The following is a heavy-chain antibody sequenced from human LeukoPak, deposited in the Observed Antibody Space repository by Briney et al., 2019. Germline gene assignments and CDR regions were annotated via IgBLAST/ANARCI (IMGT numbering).Heavy chain of an antibody. CDR3: ARLYYGGNPGAFDI. Sequence: SETLSLTCTVSGGSISSYYWSWIRQPPGKGLEWIGYIYYSGSTNYNPSLKSRVTISVDTSKNQFSLKLSSVTAADTAVYYCARLYYGGNPGAFDIWGQGTMVTVSS. CDR1: GGSISSYY. D-gene: IGHD4-23*01. V-gene: IGHV4-59*08. J-gene: IGHJ3*02. CDR2: IYYSGST.